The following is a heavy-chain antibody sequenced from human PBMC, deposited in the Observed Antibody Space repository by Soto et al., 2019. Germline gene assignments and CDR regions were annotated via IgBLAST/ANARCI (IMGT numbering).Heavy chain of an antibody. D-gene: IGHD3-10*01. J-gene: IGHJ4*02. CDR3: ARGRGFGELLDY. Sequence: QVQLVESGGGVVQPGRSLRLSCAASGFTFSSYGMHWVRQAPGKGLAWVAVIWYDGSNKYYADSVKGRFTISRDNSKNTLYLQMNSLRAEDTAVYYCARGRGFGELLDYWGQGTLVTVSS. CDR1: GFTFSSYG. CDR2: IWYDGSNK. V-gene: IGHV3-33*01.